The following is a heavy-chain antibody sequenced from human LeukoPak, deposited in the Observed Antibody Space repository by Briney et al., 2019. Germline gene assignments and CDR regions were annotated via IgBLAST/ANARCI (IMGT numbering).Heavy chain of an antibody. V-gene: IGHV1-3*01. CDR3: ARTSLSACDY. CDR1: GYTFTSYG. CDR2: INVGNGNT. J-gene: IGHJ4*02. D-gene: IGHD3-16*02. Sequence: ASVKVSCKASGYTFTSYGISWVRQAPGQRPEWMGWINVGNGNTKYSQKFQDRVTIARETSASTAYMELNSLTFEDTAVYYCARTSLSACDYWGQGTLVTVSS.